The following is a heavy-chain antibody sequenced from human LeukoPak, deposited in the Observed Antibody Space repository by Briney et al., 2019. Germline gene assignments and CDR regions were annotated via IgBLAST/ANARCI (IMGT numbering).Heavy chain of an antibody. CDR1: GFTVSSNY. Sequence: GGSLRLSCAASGFTVSSNYMSWVRQAPGKGLEWVSVIYSGGSTYYADSVKGRFTISRDNAKNSLYLQMNSLRAEDTAVYYCARETGTDGAFDIWGQGTMVTASS. V-gene: IGHV3-53*01. J-gene: IGHJ3*02. CDR3: ARETGTDGAFDI. D-gene: IGHD1-7*01. CDR2: IYSGGST.